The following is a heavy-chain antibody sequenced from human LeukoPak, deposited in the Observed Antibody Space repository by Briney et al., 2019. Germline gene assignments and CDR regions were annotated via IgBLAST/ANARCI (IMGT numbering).Heavy chain of an antibody. V-gene: IGHV1-18*01. D-gene: IGHD1-7*01. J-gene: IGHJ4*02. Sequence: GASVKVSCKASGYTFTSYGISWVRQAPGQGLEWMGWISAYNGNTNYAQKLQGRVTMTTDTSTSTAHMELRSLRSDDTAVYYCARDSVWNSIYFDYWGQGTLVTVSS. CDR3: ARDSVWNSIYFDY. CDR2: ISAYNGNT. CDR1: GYTFTSYG.